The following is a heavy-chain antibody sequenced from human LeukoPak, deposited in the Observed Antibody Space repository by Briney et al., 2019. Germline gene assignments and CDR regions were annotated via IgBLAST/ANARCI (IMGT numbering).Heavy chain of an antibody. Sequence: GGSLRLSCAASGFTFSNFEMIWVRQAPGKGLEWISYITSSGSTIYYADSVKGRFTVSRDNAKYKLYLQMNSLRAEDTALYYCARETIAPAGLPGDFHDYWGQGTLVIVSS. V-gene: IGHV3-48*03. CDR1: GFTFSNFE. D-gene: IGHD6-13*01. CDR3: ARETIAPAGLPGDFHDY. CDR2: ITSSGSTI. J-gene: IGHJ4*02.